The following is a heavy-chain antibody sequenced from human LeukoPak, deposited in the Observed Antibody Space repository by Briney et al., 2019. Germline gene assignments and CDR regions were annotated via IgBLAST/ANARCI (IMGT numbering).Heavy chain of an antibody. CDR2: INSDGRST. D-gene: IGHD6-19*01. CDR1: GFTFSRYW. J-gene: IGHJ4*02. Sequence: GGSLRLSRVASGFTFSRYWMHWVRQAPGQGLVWVSRINSDGRSTNYADSVKGRFTISRDNAKNTLYLQMNSLRAEDTAVYYCARYHRVAGSDYWGQGTLVTVSS. V-gene: IGHV3-74*01. CDR3: ARYHRVAGSDY.